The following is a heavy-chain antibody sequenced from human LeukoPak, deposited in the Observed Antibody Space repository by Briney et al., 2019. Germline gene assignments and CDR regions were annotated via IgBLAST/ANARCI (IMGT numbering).Heavy chain of an antibody. D-gene: IGHD1-14*01. CDR3: AASSARNYFNY. Sequence: GGSLRLSCATSGFILSSYDMHWDRQAPGKGLEWVAVIWYDGNNKNYADSVKGRFTISRDDSKNTLYLQMSSLRAEDTALYYCAASSARNYFNYWGQGTLVTVFS. CDR1: GFILSSYD. J-gene: IGHJ4*02. V-gene: IGHV3-33*01. CDR2: IWYDGNNK.